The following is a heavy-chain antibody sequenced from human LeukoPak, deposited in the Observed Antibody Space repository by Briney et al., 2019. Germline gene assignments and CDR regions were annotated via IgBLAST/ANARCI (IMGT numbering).Heavy chain of an antibody. V-gene: IGHV1-2*02. D-gene: IGHD3-3*01. Sequence: ASVKVSCKASGYTFTGYYMHWVRQAPGQGLEWMGWINPNSGGTNYAQKFQGRVTMTGDTSISTAYMELSRLRSDDTAVYYCARVEGYYDFWSGYYRDNWFDPWGQGTLVTVSS. CDR1: GYTFTGYY. CDR3: ARVEGYYDFWSGYYRDNWFDP. CDR2: INPNSGGT. J-gene: IGHJ5*02.